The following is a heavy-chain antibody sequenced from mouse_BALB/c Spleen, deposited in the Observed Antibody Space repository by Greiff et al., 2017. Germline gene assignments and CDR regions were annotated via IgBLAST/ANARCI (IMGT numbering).Heavy chain of an antibody. J-gene: IGHJ4*01. CDR3: ARDASRYYAMDY. Sequence: EVKLVESGGGLVQPGGSLRLSCATSGFTFSDFYMEWVRQTPGKRLEWIAASRNKANDYTTEYSASVKGRFIVSSDTSQSILYLQMNALRAEDTAIYSCARDASRYYAMDYWGQGTSVTVSS. V-gene: IGHV7-1*02. CDR1: GFTFSDFY. CDR2: SRNKANDYTT.